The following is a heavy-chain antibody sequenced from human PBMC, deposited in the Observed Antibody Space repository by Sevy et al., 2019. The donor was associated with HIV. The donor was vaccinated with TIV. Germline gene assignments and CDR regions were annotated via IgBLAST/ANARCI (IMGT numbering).Heavy chain of an antibody. CDR3: ARQVVAFGNPAFEDY. J-gene: IGHJ4*02. CDR1: GYSIISGYY. V-gene: IGHV4-38-2*01. Sequence: SETLSLTCGVSGYSIISGYYWGWIRQPPGKGLEWIGSIYHSGRTYYNPSLKSRVTISVDTSKNQFSRRLSSVTAADTAVYYCARQVVAFGNPAFEDYWGQGTLVTVSS. D-gene: IGHD3-16*01. CDR2: IYHSGRT.